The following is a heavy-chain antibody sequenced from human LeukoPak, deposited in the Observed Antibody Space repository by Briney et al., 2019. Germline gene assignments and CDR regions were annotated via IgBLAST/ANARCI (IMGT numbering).Heavy chain of an antibody. D-gene: IGHD2-2*01. J-gene: IGHJ4*02. CDR3: ARDTYVDY. CDR2: IKQDGSEK. Sequence: GGSLRLSCTASGFTLSSYWMGCVRQAPGKGLEWVANIKQDGSEKYYVDSVKGRFTISRDNAKNSLYLQMNSLRAEDTAVYYCARDTYVDYWGQGTLVTVSS. V-gene: IGHV3-7*01. CDR1: GFTLSSYW.